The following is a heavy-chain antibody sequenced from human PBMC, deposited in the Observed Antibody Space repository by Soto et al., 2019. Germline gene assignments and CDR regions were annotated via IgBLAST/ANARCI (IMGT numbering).Heavy chain of an antibody. V-gene: IGHV3-33*01. CDR3: ARDTQPKWLFGGVGN. CDR2: IWYDGSNK. J-gene: IGHJ4*02. D-gene: IGHD3-22*01. Sequence: QVQLVESVGGVVQPGRSLRLSCAASGFTFSSYGMHWVRQAPGKGLEWVAVIWYDGSNKYYADSVKGRFTISRDNSKNTLYLQMNSLRAEDTAVYYCARDTQPKWLFGGVGNWGQGTLVTVSS. CDR1: GFTFSSYG.